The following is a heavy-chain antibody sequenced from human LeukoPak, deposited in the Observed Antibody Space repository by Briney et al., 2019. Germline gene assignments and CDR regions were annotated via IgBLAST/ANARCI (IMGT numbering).Heavy chain of an antibody. D-gene: IGHD3-22*01. CDR3: ARVAHYYDSSGALGY. Sequence: PGRSLRLSCAASGFTFSSYAMHWVRQAPGKGLEWVAVISYDGSNKYYADSVKGRFTISRDNSKNTLYLQMNSLRAEDTAVYYCARVAHYYDSSGALGYWGQGTLVTVSS. CDR1: GFTFSSYA. CDR2: ISYDGSNK. V-gene: IGHV3-30-3*01. J-gene: IGHJ4*02.